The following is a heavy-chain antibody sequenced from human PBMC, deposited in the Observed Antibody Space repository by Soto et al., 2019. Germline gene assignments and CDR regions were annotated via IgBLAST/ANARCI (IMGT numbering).Heavy chain of an antibody. CDR1: GFTFSSYA. CDR2: ISGSGGST. Sequence: EVQLLESGGGLVQPGGSLRLSCAASGFTFSSYAMSWVRQAPGKGLEWVSAISGSGGSTYYADSVKGRFTISRDNYKNTLYLQMNRLRAEDTSVYYCAKVLKQQLVRGTLSYWGQGTLVTVSS. CDR3: AKVLKQQLVRGTLSY. D-gene: IGHD6-13*01. V-gene: IGHV3-23*01. J-gene: IGHJ4*02.